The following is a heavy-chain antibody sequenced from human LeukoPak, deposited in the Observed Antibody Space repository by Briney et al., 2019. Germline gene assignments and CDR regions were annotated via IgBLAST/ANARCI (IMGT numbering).Heavy chain of an antibody. Sequence: GRSLRLSCAASGXTFSTYAMHWVRQAPGKGLEWVAVVSKDGSNEYYADSVRGRFTISRDNSKNSLYLQMISLRAEDTAVYYCVKNDYFDSSGYYTYWGQGTLVTVSS. CDR3: VKNDYFDSSGYYTY. J-gene: IGHJ4*02. D-gene: IGHD3-22*01. CDR1: GXTFSTYA. CDR2: VSKDGSNE. V-gene: IGHV3-30*18.